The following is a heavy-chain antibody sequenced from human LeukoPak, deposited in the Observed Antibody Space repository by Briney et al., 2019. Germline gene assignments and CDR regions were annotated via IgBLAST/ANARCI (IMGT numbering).Heavy chain of an antibody. J-gene: IGHJ5*02. D-gene: IGHD3-9*01. CDR1: GFTFSSYG. V-gene: IGHV3-30*03. CDR2: ISYDGSNI. CDR3: ARENYDILTGPGFDP. Sequence: PGGSLRLSCETSGFTFSSYGMHWVRQAPGKGLEWVAVISYDGSNIYYGDSVKGRSTISRDTSKNTLYLQMNSLRAEDTAVYYCARENYDILTGPGFDPWGQGTLVTVSS.